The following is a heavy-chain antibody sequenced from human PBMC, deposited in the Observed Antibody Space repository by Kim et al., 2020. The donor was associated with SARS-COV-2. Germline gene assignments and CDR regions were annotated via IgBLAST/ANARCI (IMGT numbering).Heavy chain of an antibody. CDR2: IYYSGST. CDR1: GGSISSSSYY. V-gene: IGHV4-39*01. J-gene: IGHJ3*02. D-gene: IGHD3-22*01. Sequence: SETLSLTCTVSGGSISSSSYYWGWIRQPPGKGLEWIGSIYYSGSTYYNPSLKSRVTISVDTSKNQFSLKLSSVTAADTAGYYCARGRAMIVVVISVDDAFDIWGQGKMVTVSS. CDR3: ARGRAMIVVVISVDDAFDI.